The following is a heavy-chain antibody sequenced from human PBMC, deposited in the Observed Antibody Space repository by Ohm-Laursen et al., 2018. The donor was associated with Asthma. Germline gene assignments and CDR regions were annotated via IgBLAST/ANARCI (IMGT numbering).Heavy chain of an antibody. Sequence: TLSLTSSVSGGSISSGGYSWSWLRQPPGKGLERIGYIYHRGSTYYNPSLKSRVTISVDSSKNQFSLMLSSVTAADTAVYFCARHWGSPSGRNWFESWGQGALVTVSS. D-gene: IGHD7-27*01. J-gene: IGHJ5*01. CDR2: IYHRGST. CDR1: GGSISSGGYS. V-gene: IGHV4-30-2*01. CDR3: ARHWGSPSGRNWFES.